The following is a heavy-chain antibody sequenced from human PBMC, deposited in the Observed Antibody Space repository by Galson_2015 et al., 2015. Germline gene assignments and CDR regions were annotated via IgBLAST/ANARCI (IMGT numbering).Heavy chain of an antibody. CDR2: LLPIYGTP. Sequence: SVKVSCKASGGTFSIFAISWVRQAPGQRLEWMGGLLPIYGTPNYAQKFQGRVTITADESTSTAYMVLSSLTSEDTAVFYCATSNADVYCSGGSCYLDSWGQGTLVTVSS. D-gene: IGHD2-15*01. V-gene: IGHV1-69*13. CDR3: ATSNADVYCSGGSCYLDS. J-gene: IGHJ4*02. CDR1: GGTFSIFA.